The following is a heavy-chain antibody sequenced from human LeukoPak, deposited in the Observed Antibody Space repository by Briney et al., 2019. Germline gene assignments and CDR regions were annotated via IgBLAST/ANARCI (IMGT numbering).Heavy chain of an antibody. CDR1: GGSFSGYY. CDR2: INHSGST. J-gene: IGHJ6*03. Sequence: SETLSLTCAVYGGSFSGYYWSWIRQRPGKGLEWIGEINHSGSTNYNPSLKSRVTISVDTSKNQFSLKLSSVTAADTAVYYCARGRQWLVQASYYYYYMDVWGKGTTVTVSS. D-gene: IGHD6-19*01. CDR3: ARGRQWLVQASYYYYYMDV. V-gene: IGHV4-34*01.